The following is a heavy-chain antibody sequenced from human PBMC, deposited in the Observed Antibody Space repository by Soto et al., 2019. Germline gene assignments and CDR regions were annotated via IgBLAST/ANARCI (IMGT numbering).Heavy chain of an antibody. D-gene: IGHD3-3*02. CDR2: ISSQTGNT. CDR1: HYTFTSYA. Sequence: LVQPGPEVKKPGASVKVSCKASHYTFTSYAVSWVRQAPEQGLEWMGWISSQTGNTVYAQKFLGRVTLTTDTSTSTAFMELRSLQSDDTAIYYCARDRHFQTSDRVDYWGQGTLVTVSS. J-gene: IGHJ4*02. V-gene: IGHV1-18*01. CDR3: ARDRHFQTSDRVDY.